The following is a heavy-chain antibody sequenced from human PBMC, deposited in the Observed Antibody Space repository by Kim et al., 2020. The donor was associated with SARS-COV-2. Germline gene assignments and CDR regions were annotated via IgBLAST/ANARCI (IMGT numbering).Heavy chain of an antibody. V-gene: IGHV4-34*01. D-gene: IGHD2-15*01. CDR3: ARGGKAAYFDY. J-gene: IGHJ4*02. Sequence: TNYNPTLKSRVTISVAPSKNQFSLKLSSVTAADTAVYYCARGGKAAYFDYWGQGTLVTVSS. CDR2: T.